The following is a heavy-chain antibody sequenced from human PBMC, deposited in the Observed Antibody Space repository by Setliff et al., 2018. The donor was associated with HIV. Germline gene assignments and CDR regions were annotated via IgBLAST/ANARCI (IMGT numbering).Heavy chain of an antibody. D-gene: IGHD6-19*01. Sequence: SETLSLTCTVSGGSISSYYWSWIRQPAGKGLEWIGRIYTSGSTNYNPSLTSRVTMSTDTPNNRFALKLTSVTAAETAVYYCARSPRIGVAGEFEYWGQGTLVTVSS. V-gene: IGHV4-4*07. CDR3: ARSPRIGVAGEFEY. J-gene: IGHJ4*02. CDR2: IYTSGST. CDR1: GGSISSYY.